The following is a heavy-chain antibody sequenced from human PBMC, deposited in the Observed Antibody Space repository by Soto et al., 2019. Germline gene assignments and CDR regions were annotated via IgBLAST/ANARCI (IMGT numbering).Heavy chain of an antibody. D-gene: IGHD5-18*01. Sequence: WASVKVSCKASGFTFMSYGITWVRQAPGQGLEWMGWITVNSGNTHYAERLQGRVTMTTDTSTSTAYMELWSLSSDDTAMYYCARSYSYGSYWYFDLWGRGTLVTVSA. V-gene: IGHV1-18*04. CDR3: ARSYSYGSYWYFDL. CDR1: GFTFMSYG. CDR2: ITVNSGNT. J-gene: IGHJ2*01.